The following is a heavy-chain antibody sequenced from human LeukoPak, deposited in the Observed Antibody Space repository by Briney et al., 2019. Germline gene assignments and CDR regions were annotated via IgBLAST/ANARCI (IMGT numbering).Heavy chain of an antibody. D-gene: IGHD1-1*01. CDR3: VSHHWTTMTMGDY. J-gene: IGHJ4*02. CDR2: IDPNSGDI. CDR1: GYTFTGFY. V-gene: IGHV1-2*02. Sequence: ASVKVSCKTSGYTFTGFYIHWVRQAPAQGLKWMGWIDPNSGDISYSQLFQGRVTMTGDTSINTAYLEINNLRFDDTAVYYCVSHHWTTMTMGDYWGQGTLVTVSS.